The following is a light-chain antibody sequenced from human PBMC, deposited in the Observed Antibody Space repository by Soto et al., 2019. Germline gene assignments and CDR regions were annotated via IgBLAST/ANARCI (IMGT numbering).Light chain of an antibody. CDR1: QSVSSY. Sequence: EIVLTQSPATLSLSPGERAALSCRASQSVSSYLAWNQQKPGQAPRVLIYDASKRAPGIPARFTGSGSGTDFTLTISSLEPEDFAVYFCQQRSNWPSTFGGGTKVEI. V-gene: IGKV3-11*01. J-gene: IGKJ4*01. CDR3: QQRSNWPST. CDR2: DAS.